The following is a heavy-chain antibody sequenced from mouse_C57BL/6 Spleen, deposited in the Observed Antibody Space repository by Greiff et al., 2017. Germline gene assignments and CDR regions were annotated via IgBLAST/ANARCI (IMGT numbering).Heavy chain of an antibody. CDR3: ARGPRLRTFDY. Sequence: VQLQQPGAELVMPGASVKLSCKASGYTFTSYWMHWVKQRPGQGLEWIGEIDPSDSYTNYNQKFKGKSTLTVDKTSSTAYMQLSSLTSEDSAVYYGARGPRLRTFDYWGQGTTLTVSS. V-gene: IGHV1-69*01. CDR2: IDPSDSYT. CDR1: GYTFTSYW. D-gene: IGHD2-2*01. J-gene: IGHJ2*01.